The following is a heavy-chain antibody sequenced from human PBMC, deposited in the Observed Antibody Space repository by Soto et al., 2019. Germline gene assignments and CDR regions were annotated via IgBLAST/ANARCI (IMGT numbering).Heavy chain of an antibody. CDR3: ARGDMITFGGVIVNCGMDV. D-gene: IGHD3-16*02. V-gene: IGHV4-34*01. CDR1: GGSFSGYY. J-gene: IGHJ6*02. Sequence: SETLSPTCDVYGGSFSGYYWSWIRQSPGKGLEWIGEINHSGSTNYNPSLKSRVTISVDTSKNQFSLKLSSVTAADTAVYYCARGDMITFGGVIVNCGMDVWGQGTTVTVSS. CDR2: INHSGST.